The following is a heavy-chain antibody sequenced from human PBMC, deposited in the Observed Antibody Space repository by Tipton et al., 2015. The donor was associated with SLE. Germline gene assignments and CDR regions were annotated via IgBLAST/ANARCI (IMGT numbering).Heavy chain of an antibody. Sequence: TLSLTCTVSGGSISSSSYYWGWIRQPPGKGLERIGSIYYSGSTYYNPSLKSRVTISVDTSKNHFSLKLSSVTAADTAVYYCVPLGNGDYVGGDYWGQGTLVTVSS. CDR2: IYYSGST. V-gene: IGHV4-39*02. D-gene: IGHD4-17*01. CDR3: VPLGNGDYVGGDY. CDR1: GGSISSSSYY. J-gene: IGHJ4*02.